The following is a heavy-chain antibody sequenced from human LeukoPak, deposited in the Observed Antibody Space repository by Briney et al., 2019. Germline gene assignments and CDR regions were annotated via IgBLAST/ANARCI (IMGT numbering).Heavy chain of an antibody. CDR3: AKDRGVLRFFGGDS. CDR1: GFTFSNYA. D-gene: IGHD3-3*01. V-gene: IGHV3-23*01. J-gene: IGHJ4*02. CDR2: ISGSGGST. Sequence: PGGSLRLSCAASGFTFSNYAMNWVRQAPGKGLEWVSVISGSGGSTDYADSVKGRFTISRDNSKNTLYLQMNSLRAEDTGVYYCAKDRGVLRFFGGDSWGQGTLVTVSS.